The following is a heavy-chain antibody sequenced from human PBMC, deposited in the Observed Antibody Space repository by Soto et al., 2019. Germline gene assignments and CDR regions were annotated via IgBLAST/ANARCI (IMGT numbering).Heavy chain of an antibody. CDR1: GFTFTTYS. D-gene: IGHD3-9*01. CDR3: ARDLQYYDTLTGYYNVYRFDY. Sequence: GGSLRLSCAASGFTFTTYSMNWVRQAPGKGLEWVSSITGSSSYIYYADSVKGRFTISRDNAKNSLYLQMNSLRAEDTAVYYCARDLQYYDTLTGYYNVYRFDYWGQGTLVTVSS. J-gene: IGHJ4*02. V-gene: IGHV3-21*06. CDR2: ITGSSSYI.